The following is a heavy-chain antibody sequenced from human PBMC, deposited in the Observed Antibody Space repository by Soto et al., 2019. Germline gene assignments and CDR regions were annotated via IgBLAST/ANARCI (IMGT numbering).Heavy chain of an antibody. J-gene: IGHJ4*02. V-gene: IGHV4-59*08. D-gene: IGHD3-22*01. Sequence: ASQTLTLTSTASGGYTRSNYSNSLRPPQEKGREWIGYIYHSGSTYYNPSLKSRVTISVDRSKNQFSLKLSSVTAADTAVYYCARHGMDYYDSSGYYYSPYYFDYWGQGTLVTVS. CDR1: GGYTRSNY. CDR3: ARHGMDYYDSSGYYYSPYYFDY. CDR2: IYHSGST.